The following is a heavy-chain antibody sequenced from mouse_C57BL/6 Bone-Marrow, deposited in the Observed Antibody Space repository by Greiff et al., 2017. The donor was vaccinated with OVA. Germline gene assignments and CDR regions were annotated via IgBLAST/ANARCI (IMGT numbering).Heavy chain of an antibody. CDR2: ISYDGSN. D-gene: IGHD2-2*01. V-gene: IGHV3-6*01. CDR1: GYSITSGYY. Sequence: VQLKQSGPGLVKPSQSLSLPCSVTGYSITSGYYWNWIRQFPGNKLEWMGYISYDGSNNYNPSLKNRISITRDTSKNQFFLKLNSVTTEDTATYYCAVWLRRGGYWGQGTTLTVSS. CDR3: AVWLRRGGY. J-gene: IGHJ2*01.